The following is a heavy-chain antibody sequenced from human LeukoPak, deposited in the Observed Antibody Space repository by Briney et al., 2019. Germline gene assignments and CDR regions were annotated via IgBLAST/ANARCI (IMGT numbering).Heavy chain of an antibody. D-gene: IGHD3-3*01. J-gene: IGHJ5*02. V-gene: IGHV4-59*08. CDR2: VYYSGIT. CDR1: GGSISSDY. Sequence: PSETLSLTCTVSGGSISSDYWSWIRQPPGKGLEWIGYVYYSGITNYNPSLKSRVTISVGTSKDHFSLKLTSVTAADTAVYYCARLLGWSGPINWFDPWGRGTLVTVSS. CDR3: ARLLGWSGPINWFDP.